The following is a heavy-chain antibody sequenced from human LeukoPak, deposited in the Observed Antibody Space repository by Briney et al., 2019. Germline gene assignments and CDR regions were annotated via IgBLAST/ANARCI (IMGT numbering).Heavy chain of an antibody. J-gene: IGHJ6*02. D-gene: IGHD6-19*01. CDR3: ARGGGSIAVAGTSYYYYGMDV. CDR2: ISGSGGST. Sequence: PGGSLRLSCAASGFTFSSYVMSWVRQAPGKRLEWVSGISGSGGSTYYADSVKGRFTTSRDNSKNTLYLQMNSLRAEDTAVYYCARGGGSIAVAGTSYYYYGMDVWGQGTTVTVSS. CDR1: GFTFSSYV. V-gene: IGHV3-23*01.